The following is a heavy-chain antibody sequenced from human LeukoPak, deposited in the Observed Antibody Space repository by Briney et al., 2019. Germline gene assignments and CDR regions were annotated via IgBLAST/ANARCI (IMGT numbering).Heavy chain of an antibody. D-gene: IGHD2-2*01. V-gene: IGHV3-23*01. CDR1: GFTFSSYA. Sequence: GGSLRLSCAASGFTFSSYAMSWVRQAPGKGLEWVSAISGSGGSTYYADSVKGRFTISRDNSKNTLYLQMNSLRAEDTAVYYCARDNCSSTSCPVNYYYYGMDVWGQGTTVTVSS. CDR2: ISGSGGST. J-gene: IGHJ6*02. CDR3: ARDNCSSTSCPVNYYYYGMDV.